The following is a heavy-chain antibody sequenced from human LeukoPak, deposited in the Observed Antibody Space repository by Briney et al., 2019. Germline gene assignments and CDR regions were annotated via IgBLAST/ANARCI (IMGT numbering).Heavy chain of an antibody. Sequence: ASVNVSCKASGYTFTSYYMHWVRQAPGQGLEWMGIINPSGGSTSYAQKFQGRVTMTRDTSASTAYMELSSLRSEDMAVYYCARGGPTLVRGVTKPFDYWGQGTLVTVSS. D-gene: IGHD3-10*01. J-gene: IGHJ4*02. CDR3: ARGGPTLVRGVTKPFDY. CDR2: INPSGGST. CDR1: GYTFTSYY. V-gene: IGHV1-46*01.